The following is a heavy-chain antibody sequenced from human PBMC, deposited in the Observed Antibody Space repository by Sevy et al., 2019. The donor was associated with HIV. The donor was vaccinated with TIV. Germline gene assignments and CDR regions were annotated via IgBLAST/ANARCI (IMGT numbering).Heavy chain of an antibody. CDR2: IYYSGST. D-gene: IGHD5-18*01. V-gene: IGHV4-59*01. Sequence: SETLSLTCTVSGASISTYYWGWIRQPPGKGLEWIGYIYYSGSTNYNPSLKSRVTISVDTSKNQFSLKLSSVTAADTAVYYCARGQYSYGYWREFDYWGQGTLVTVSS. J-gene: IGHJ4*02. CDR1: GASISTYY. CDR3: ARGQYSYGYWREFDY.